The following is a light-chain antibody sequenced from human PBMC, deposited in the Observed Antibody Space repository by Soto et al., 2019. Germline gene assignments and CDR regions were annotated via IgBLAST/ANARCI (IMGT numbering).Light chain of an antibody. Sequence: EIVMTQSPAAVSVSPGERATLSCRASQSVSSNLAWYQQKPGQAPRLLIYDASNRATGIPARFSGSGSGTDFTLTISSPEPEDFAVYYCQQRSNWPPTFGQGTRLEIK. CDR1: QSVSSN. CDR3: QQRSNWPPT. V-gene: IGKV3-11*01. CDR2: DAS. J-gene: IGKJ5*01.